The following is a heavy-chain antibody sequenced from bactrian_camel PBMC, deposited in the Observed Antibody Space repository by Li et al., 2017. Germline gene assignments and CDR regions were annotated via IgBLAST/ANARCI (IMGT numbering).Heavy chain of an antibody. CDR3: VRDFFQRQAY. V-gene: IGHV3S1*01. Sequence: QVQLVESGGGLVQPGGSLRLSCAASGFTFSSYWMYWVRQAPGKGLEWVSAINTGGGSTYYADSVKGRFTISRDNAKNTLYLQMNSLKPEDTAVYYCVRDFFQRQAYWGQGTQVTVS. J-gene: IGHJ4*01. D-gene: IGHD3*01. CDR2: INTGGGST. CDR1: GFTFSSYW.